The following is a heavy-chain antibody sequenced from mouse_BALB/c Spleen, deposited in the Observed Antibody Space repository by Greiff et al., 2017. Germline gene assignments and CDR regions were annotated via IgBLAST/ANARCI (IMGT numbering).Heavy chain of an antibody. J-gene: IGHJ4*01. CDR3: ARDRGDYDGYAMDY. D-gene: IGHD2-4*01. CDR1: GFTFSDYY. CDR2: ISDGGSYT. Sequence: EVMLVESGGGLVKPGGSLKLSCAASGFTFSDYYMYWVRQTPEKRLEWVATISDGGSYTYYPDSVKGRFTISRDNAKNNLYLQMSSLKSEDTAMYYCARDRGDYDGYAMDYWGQGTSVTVSS. V-gene: IGHV5-4*02.